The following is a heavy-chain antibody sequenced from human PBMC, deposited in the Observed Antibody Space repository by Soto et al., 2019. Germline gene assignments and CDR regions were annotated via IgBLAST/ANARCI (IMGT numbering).Heavy chain of an antibody. V-gene: IGHV4-61*01. CDR3: ARRRDFWTRNDAFDM. CDR2: MYYSGST. J-gene: IGHJ3*02. Sequence: SETLSLTCTVSGGSVSSGSYYWSWIRQPPGKGLEWIGYMYYSGSTNYNPSLKSRVTISLDTSKNQFSLKLSSVTAADTAVYFCARRRDFWTRNDAFDMWGQGTMVNVSS. D-gene: IGHD3-3*01. CDR1: GGSVSSGSYY.